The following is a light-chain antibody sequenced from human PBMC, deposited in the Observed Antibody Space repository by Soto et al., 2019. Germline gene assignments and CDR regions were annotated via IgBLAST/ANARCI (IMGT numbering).Light chain of an antibody. CDR2: GAS. J-gene: IGKJ2*01. Sequence: EIVLTQSPGTLSLSPGDRATLSCRASQRVSSGDFAWYQQKAAQAPRLLIYGASSRATGIPDRFSGSGSGTDFTLTISRLEPEDFAVYYCQQYGSSPLYTFGQGTKLEI. CDR3: QQYGSSPLYT. V-gene: IGKV3-20*01. CDR1: QRVSSGD.